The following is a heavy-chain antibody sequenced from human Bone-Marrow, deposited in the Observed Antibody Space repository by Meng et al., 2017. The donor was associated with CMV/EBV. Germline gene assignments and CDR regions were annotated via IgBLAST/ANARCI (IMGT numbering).Heavy chain of an antibody. V-gene: IGHV3-48*01. J-gene: IGHJ5*02. CDR2: INSAGNPR. CDR1: GFGFRTYH. Sequence: GESLKISCAASGFGFRTYHMNWVRQAPGKGLEWLAYINSAGNPRYYADSVKGRFTISRDNSKNTLYLQMNSLRAEDTAVYYCARVRLAAQYNWFDPWGQGTLVTVSS. CDR3: ARVRLAAQYNWFDP. D-gene: IGHD3-16*01.